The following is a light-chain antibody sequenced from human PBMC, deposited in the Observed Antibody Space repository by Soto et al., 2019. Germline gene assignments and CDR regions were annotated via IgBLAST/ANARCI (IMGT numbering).Light chain of an antibody. CDR1: ESIRSW. Sequence: DIQMTQSPSTLSASVGDRVTITCRASESIRSWLAWYQQKPGKAPKFLIYDASTLESGVPSRFSGSGSGTEFTLIISSVQPDDFATYYCQQYNSYSPYTFGQGTKLEIK. V-gene: IGKV1-5*01. CDR3: QQYNSYSPYT. J-gene: IGKJ2*01. CDR2: DAS.